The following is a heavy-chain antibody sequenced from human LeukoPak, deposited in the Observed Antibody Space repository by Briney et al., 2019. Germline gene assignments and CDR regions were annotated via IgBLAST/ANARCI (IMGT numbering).Heavy chain of an antibody. D-gene: IGHD1-7*01. Sequence: GASVKVSCRASGYTFISYDIDWVRQAPGQGLEWMGWMNPNSANTGYAQKFQGRVTMTRNTSISTAYMELSSLTSEDTAIYYCARAGVNYAHYYYMDVWGKGTTVTVS. CDR2: MNPNSANT. J-gene: IGHJ6*03. V-gene: IGHV1-8*01. CDR1: GYTFISYD. CDR3: ARAGVNYAHYYYMDV.